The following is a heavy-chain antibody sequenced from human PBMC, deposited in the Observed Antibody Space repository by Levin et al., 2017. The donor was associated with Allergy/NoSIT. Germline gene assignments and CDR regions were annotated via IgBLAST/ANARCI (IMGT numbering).Heavy chain of an antibody. J-gene: IGHJ4*02. D-gene: IGHD1-26*01. Sequence: SETLSLTCSVSGGSISSYYWSWIRQPPGKGLEWIGYIYYSGSTNYNPSLKSRVTISVDTSKNQFSLKLTSVTAADTAVYYCARGSGSYDDGFFFWGQGTLVTVSS. CDR3: ARGSGSYDDGFFF. CDR1: GGSISSYY. CDR2: IYYSGST. V-gene: IGHV4-59*01.